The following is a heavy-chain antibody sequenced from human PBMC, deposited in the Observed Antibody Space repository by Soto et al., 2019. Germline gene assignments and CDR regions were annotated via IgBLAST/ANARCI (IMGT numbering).Heavy chain of an antibody. CDR1: GGSISSYY. Sequence: SETLSLTCTVSGGSISSYYWSWIRQPPGKGLEWIGYIYYSGSTNYNPSLKSRVTMSVDTSKNQFSLKLSSVTAADTAMYYCARVRYCSGGSCFNWFDPWGQGTLVTVSS. CDR3: ARVRYCSGGSCFNWFDP. D-gene: IGHD2-15*01. J-gene: IGHJ5*02. V-gene: IGHV4-59*01. CDR2: IYYSGST.